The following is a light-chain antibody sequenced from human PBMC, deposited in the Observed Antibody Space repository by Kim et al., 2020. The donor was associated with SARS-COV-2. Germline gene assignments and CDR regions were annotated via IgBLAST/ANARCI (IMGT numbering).Light chain of an antibody. Sequence: SPGERATLSCRASQSVNSRYLAWYQQKPGQAPRLLIYDASTRATGIPDRFSGSGSGTDFTLTISRLDPEDFAVYYCQQYGISPFTFGPGTKVDIK. J-gene: IGKJ3*01. V-gene: IGKV3-20*01. CDR1: QSVNSRY. CDR3: QQYGISPFT. CDR2: DAS.